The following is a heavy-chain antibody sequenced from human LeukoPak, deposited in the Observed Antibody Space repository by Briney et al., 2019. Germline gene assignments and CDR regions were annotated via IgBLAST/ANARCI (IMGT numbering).Heavy chain of an antibody. CDR3: ARVGIEKYLLLAKRWFDP. CDR1: GGSISSGDYY. D-gene: IGHD2-2*01. J-gene: IGHJ5*02. Sequence: SQTLSLTCTVSGGSISSGDYYWTWIRQPPGKGLEWIGEINHSGDTYYSPSLKSRVVISIDTSKNQFSLKLSSVTAADSGVYYCARVGIEKYLLLAKRWFDPWAQGSLVTVSS. V-gene: IGHV4-30-4*01. CDR2: INHSGDT.